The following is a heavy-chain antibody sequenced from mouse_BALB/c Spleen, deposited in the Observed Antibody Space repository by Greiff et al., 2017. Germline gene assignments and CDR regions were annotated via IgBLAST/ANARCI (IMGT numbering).Heavy chain of an antibody. Sequence: EVKLVESGGGLVQPGGSLKLSCAASGFTFSSYTMSWVRQTPEKRLEWVAYISNGGGSTYYPDTVKGRFTISRDNAKNTLYLQMSSLKSEDTAMYYCARRYDGSLDYWGQGTTLTVSS. V-gene: IGHV5-12-2*01. D-gene: IGHD2-3*01. CDR3: ARRYDGSLDY. J-gene: IGHJ2*01. CDR1: GFTFSSYT. CDR2: ISNGGGST.